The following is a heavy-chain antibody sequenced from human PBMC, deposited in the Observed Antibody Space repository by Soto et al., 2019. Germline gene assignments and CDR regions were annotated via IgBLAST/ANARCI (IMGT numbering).Heavy chain of an antibody. Sequence: QVQLVQSGAEVKKPGASVKVSCKASGYTFTSYDINWVRQATGQGLEWMGWMNPNSGNTGYAQKFQGRVTMTRNTSRSTAYMELSSLRSEDTAVYYCARDRAVLVPAALNDYYYYGMDVWGQGTTVTVSS. CDR2: MNPNSGNT. V-gene: IGHV1-8*01. J-gene: IGHJ6*02. D-gene: IGHD2-2*01. CDR3: ARDRAVLVPAALNDYYYYGMDV. CDR1: GYTFTSYD.